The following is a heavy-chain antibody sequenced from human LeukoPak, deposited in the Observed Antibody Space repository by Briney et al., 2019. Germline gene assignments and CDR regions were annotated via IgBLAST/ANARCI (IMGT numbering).Heavy chain of an antibody. J-gene: IGHJ4*02. Sequence: GGSLRLSCAASGFTFSSYSMNWVRQAPGKGLEWVSSISSSSSYIYYADSVKGRFTISRDNAKNSLYLQMNSLRAEDTAVYYCARGCSAQCSGGSCLDYWGQGTLVTVSS. CDR3: ARGCSAQCSGGSCLDY. CDR1: GFTFSSYS. D-gene: IGHD2-15*01. CDR2: ISSSSSYI. V-gene: IGHV3-21*01.